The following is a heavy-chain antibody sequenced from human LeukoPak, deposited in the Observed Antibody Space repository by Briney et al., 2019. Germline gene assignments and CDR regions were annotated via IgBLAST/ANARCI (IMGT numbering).Heavy chain of an antibody. CDR2: ISSSASTI. CDR1: GFTFRSYE. CDR3: ARDPLALAAATPGAFDY. Sequence: GGSLRLSCAASGFTFRSYEMNWVRQAPGKGLEWVSYISSSASTIFYADSVKGRFTISRDNARNSLYLQMTSLRVEDTAIYYCARDPLALAAATPGAFDYWGQGTLVTVSS. D-gene: IGHD2-15*01. V-gene: IGHV3-48*03. J-gene: IGHJ4*02.